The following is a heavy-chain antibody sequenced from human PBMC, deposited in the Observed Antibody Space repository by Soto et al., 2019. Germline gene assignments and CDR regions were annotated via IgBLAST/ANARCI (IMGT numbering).Heavy chain of an antibody. Sequence: GGSLRLSCAASGFAFSDSALHWVRQASGKGLEWVGRVGRKTTNFATTYAASVSGRFTISRDDSKNTAYLQMNSLKIEDTAVYYCASYISLSNPALDIWGQGTVVTVSS. V-gene: IGHV3-73*01. CDR2: VGRKTTNFAT. J-gene: IGHJ3*02. CDR1: GFAFSDSA. D-gene: IGHD6-6*01. CDR3: ASYISLSNPALDI.